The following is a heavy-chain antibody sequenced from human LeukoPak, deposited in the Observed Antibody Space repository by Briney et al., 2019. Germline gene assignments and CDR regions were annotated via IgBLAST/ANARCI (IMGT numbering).Heavy chain of an antibody. CDR3: AREGRDQLASID. CDR1: GGSISSGSYY. CDR2: IYTSGST. D-gene: IGHD2-2*01. V-gene: IGHV4-61*02. Sequence: SETLSLTCTVSGGSISSGSYYWSWIRQPAGKGLEWIGRIYTSGSTNYNPSLKSRVTISVDTSKNQFSLKLSSVTAADTAVYYCAREGRDQLASIDWGQGTLVTVSS. J-gene: IGHJ4*02.